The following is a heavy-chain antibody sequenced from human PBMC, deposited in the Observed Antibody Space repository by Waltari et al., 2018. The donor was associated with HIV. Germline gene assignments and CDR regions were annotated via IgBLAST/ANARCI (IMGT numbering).Heavy chain of an antibody. CDR1: GYTFISYG. J-gene: IGHJ6*02. Sequence: QVHLVQSGAEMKKPGASVKVSCKASGYTFISYGISWVRQAPGQGLEWMGWISPYNDNTNFVQKLQGRVTLTTDPSTRTAYMELRNLRSDDTAVYYCARDRVSEADDFWSGYGMHVWGQGTTVNVSS. CDR3: ARDRVSEADDFWSGYGMHV. CDR2: ISPYNDNT. V-gene: IGHV1-18*01. D-gene: IGHD3-3*01.